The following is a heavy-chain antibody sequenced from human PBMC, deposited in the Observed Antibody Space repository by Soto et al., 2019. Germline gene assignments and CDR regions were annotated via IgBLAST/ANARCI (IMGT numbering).Heavy chain of an antibody. V-gene: IGHV3-23*01. CDR3: AKDRGGSGWRFDY. J-gene: IGHJ4*02. Sequence: GGSLRLSCAASGFTFSNYAMSWVRQAPGKGLEWVSTISGNDFSTYYADSVKGRFTISRDNSKKILYLQMNRLRAEDTAVYYCAKDRGGSGWRFDYWGQGTLVTVSS. CDR2: ISGNDFST. CDR1: GFTFSNYA. D-gene: IGHD6-19*01.